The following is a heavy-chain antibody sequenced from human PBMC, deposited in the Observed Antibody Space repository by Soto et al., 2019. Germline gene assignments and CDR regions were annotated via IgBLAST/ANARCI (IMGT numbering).Heavy chain of an antibody. V-gene: IGHV3-23*01. J-gene: IGHJ4*02. CDR2: ISGNGGST. CDR1: GFTFSNYA. Sequence: EVQLLDSGGGLVQPGGSLRLSCAASGFTFSNYAMSWVRQAPGKGLEWVSTISGNGGSTYYADSVKGRFTISRDNSKNMLSLEINCARDDHSAVYDFAKRPASIITSDYWGQGTPVTVSS. CDR3: AKRPASIITSDY.